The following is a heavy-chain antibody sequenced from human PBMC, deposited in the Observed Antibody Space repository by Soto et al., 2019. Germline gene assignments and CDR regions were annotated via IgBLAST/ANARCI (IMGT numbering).Heavy chain of an antibody. V-gene: IGHV3-30*18. J-gene: IGHJ4*02. D-gene: IGHD3-16*01. CDR2: ISYDGSNK. CDR3: AKDFLLWGSFPDPGASDY. CDR1: GFTFSSYA. Sequence: GGSLRLSCTASGFTFSSYALYWVRQAPGTGLEWVAVISYDGSNKFYADSVRGRFSISRDNSNHTVFLEMDSLRPEDTAIYYCAKDFLLWGSFPDPGASDYWGQGTRVTVSS.